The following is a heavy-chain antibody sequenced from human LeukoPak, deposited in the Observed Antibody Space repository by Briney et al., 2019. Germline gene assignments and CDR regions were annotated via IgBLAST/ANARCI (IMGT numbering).Heavy chain of an antibody. J-gene: IGHJ4*02. D-gene: IGHD2-2*01. CDR1: GFTFSNYW. CDR2: ISSDESST. CDR3: ARGGFTGTSCPYFDY. V-gene: IGHV3-74*01. Sequence: PGGSLRLSCAASGFTFSNYWMHWVHQAPGKGLVWVSRISSDESSTTYADSMKGRFTISRDNAKNTLYLKMNTLRAEDTAIYFCARGGFTGTSCPYFDYWGQGTLVTVSS.